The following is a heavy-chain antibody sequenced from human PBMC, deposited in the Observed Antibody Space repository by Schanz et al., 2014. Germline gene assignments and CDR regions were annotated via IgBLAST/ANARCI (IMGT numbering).Heavy chain of an antibody. CDR3: ARDLEGYDGGGGGFDP. V-gene: IGHV3-13*01. CDR1: GFTLSNSD. D-gene: IGHD2-21*01. J-gene: IGHJ5*02. CDR2: IGYLGDT. Sequence: EVQLVESGGGLVQPGGSLRLSCAASGFTLSNSDMHWVRQGTGKGLEWVSTIGYLGDTYYPDSVKGRFTVSRDNARNSLYLHMNTLGAEDTAVYYCARDLEGYDGGGGGFDPWGQGTLVTVSS.